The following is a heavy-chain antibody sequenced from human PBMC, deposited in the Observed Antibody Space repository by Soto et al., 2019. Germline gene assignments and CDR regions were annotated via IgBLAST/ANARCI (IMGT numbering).Heavy chain of an antibody. CDR1: GYTFTSYA. V-gene: IGHV1-3*01. Sequence: AAVMCYCNASGYTFTSYAMHWLRQAPGQRLDWMAWINDGNGNTKYSQKFQGRVTITRDTYASTSYMELSSMSSEDTAVYYCARALASRSLFEPWGHGTLVNVS. D-gene: IGHD3-3*02. CDR3: ARALASRSLFEP. J-gene: IGHJ5*02. CDR2: INDGNGNT.